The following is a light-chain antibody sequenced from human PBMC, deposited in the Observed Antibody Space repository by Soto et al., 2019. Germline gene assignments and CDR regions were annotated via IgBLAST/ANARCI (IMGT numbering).Light chain of an antibody. CDR2: AAS. Sequence: DIQMTQSPSSLSASVGDRVTITCRASQNINNFLNWYQHKPGKAPKFLIYAASNLESGVPPRFSGSGSVTDFTLTISSLQPEDFATYYCQQGYSTPSTFGQGTKLEI. CDR3: QQGYSTPST. V-gene: IGKV1-39*01. CDR1: QNINNF. J-gene: IGKJ2*01.